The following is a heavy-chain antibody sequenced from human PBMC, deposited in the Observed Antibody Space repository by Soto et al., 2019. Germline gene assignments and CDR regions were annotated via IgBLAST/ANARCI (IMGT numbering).Heavy chain of an antibody. CDR1: GFTFSSYA. CDR2: ISSSGSTI. D-gene: IGHD4-17*01. J-gene: IGHJ3*02. Sequence: EVQLLESGGGLVQPGGSLRLSCAASGFTFSSYAMSWVRQAPGKGLEWVSAISSSGSTIYYADSVKGRFTISRDNAKNSLYLQMNSLRAEDTAVYYCARLTTVTAFDIWGQGTMVTVSS. V-gene: IGHV3-48*03. CDR3: ARLTTVTAFDI.